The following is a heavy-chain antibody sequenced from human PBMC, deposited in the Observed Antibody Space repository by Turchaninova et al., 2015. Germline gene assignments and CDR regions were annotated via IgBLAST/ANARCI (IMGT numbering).Heavy chain of an antibody. D-gene: IGHD3-10*01. CDR3: TGNSYYLWGRGF. Sequence: DVQLVESGGGLVRPGGSLKLSCAASGLTLRQAWWNWVGRAQGKGRGWVGRIKRKTDDGKTDYAPPRKGRLNISKDATKYTRYLKRNSLTTDDMSVYYCTGNSYYLWGRGFWGQGTLVTVSS. V-gene: IGHV3-15*01. J-gene: IGHJ4*02. CDR1: GLTLRQAW. CDR2: IKRKTDDGKT.